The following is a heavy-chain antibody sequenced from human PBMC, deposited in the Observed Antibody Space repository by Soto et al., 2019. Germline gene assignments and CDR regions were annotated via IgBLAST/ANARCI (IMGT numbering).Heavy chain of an antibody. CDR3: ASGYGPPDY. J-gene: IGHJ4*02. D-gene: IGHD4-17*01. CDR1: GFTFSTYT. Sequence: EVQLVESGGGLVKPRGSLRLSCAASGFTFSTYTMNWVSQAPGKGLEWVSYISSSSNYIYYADSVKGRFTISRDNAKNSVSLQRHSLRAEYTAVYSWASGYGPPDYWGQGTLVTVSS. V-gene: IGHV3-21*01. CDR2: ISSSSNYI.